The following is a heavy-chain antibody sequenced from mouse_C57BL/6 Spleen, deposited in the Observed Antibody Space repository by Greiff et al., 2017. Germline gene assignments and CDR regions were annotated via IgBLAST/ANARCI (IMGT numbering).Heavy chain of an antibody. V-gene: IGHV1-26*01. CDR1: GYTFTDYY. CDR3: ARLTQAMTY. CDR2: INPNNGGT. Sequence: EVQLQPSGPELVKPGASVKISCKASGYTFTDYYMNWVKQSHGKSLEWIGDINPNNGGTSYNQKFKGKATLTVDKSSSTAYMELRSLTSEDSAVYYCARLTQAMTYWGQGTLVTVSA. J-gene: IGHJ3*01. D-gene: IGHD3-2*02.